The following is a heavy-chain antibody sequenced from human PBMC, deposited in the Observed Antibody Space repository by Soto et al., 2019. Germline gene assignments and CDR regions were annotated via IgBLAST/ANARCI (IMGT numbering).Heavy chain of an antibody. CDR3: AGMSLAFWSGYPSYGMDV. V-gene: IGHV4-59*01. CDR2: IYYSGST. Sequence: QVQLQESGPGLVKPSETLSLTCTVSGGSISSYYWSWIRQPPGKGLEWIGYIYYSGSTNYNPSLKSRVTISVDTSKNQFSLKLSSVTAADTAVYYCAGMSLAFWSGYPSYGMDVWGQGTTVTVSS. D-gene: IGHD3-3*01. CDR1: GGSISSYY. J-gene: IGHJ6*02.